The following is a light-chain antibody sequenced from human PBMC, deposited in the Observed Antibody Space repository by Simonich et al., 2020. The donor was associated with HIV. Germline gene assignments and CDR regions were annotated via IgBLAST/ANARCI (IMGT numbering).Light chain of an antibody. V-gene: IGKV4-1*01. CDR1: RSVLYSSNNKNY. J-gene: IGKJ3*01. Sequence: DIVMTQSPDSLAVSLGERATINCKSSRSVLYSSNNKNYVAWYQQKPGQPPKLLIYWASTRESGVPDRFSGSGSGTDFTLSISSLQAEDVAIYYCQQYYSIPFTFGPGTKVDIK. CDR2: WAS. CDR3: QQYYSIPFT.